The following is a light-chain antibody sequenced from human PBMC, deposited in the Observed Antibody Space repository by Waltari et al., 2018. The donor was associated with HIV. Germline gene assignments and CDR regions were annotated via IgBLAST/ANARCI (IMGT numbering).Light chain of an antibody. CDR1: VLSKQF. CDR3: QSADKNIKSVV. Sequence: SYELTPPPSVSVSPGQTAGITCSGDVLSKQFVYGYQQKTGQAPSLLIYKDSQRPSGVPERFSVSTSGTTVTLTITGVLAEDEAEYYCQSADKNIKSVVFGGGTKLTVL. V-gene: IGLV3-25*03. J-gene: IGLJ2*01. CDR2: KDS.